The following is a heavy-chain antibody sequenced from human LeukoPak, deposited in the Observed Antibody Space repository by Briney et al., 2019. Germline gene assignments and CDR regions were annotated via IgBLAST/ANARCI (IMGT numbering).Heavy chain of an antibody. J-gene: IGHJ4*02. CDR1: GFIFSNYA. CDR3: AKRGGSYYSDY. CDR2: ISDGGVDT. V-gene: IGHV3-23*01. Sequence: GGSLRLSCAASGFIFSNYAMSWVRQAPGKGLEWVSSISDGGVDTYYGDSVKGRFTISRDNSKNTLYLQMNSLRAEDTAVYYCAKRGGSYYSDYWGQGSLVTVSS. D-gene: IGHD2-15*01.